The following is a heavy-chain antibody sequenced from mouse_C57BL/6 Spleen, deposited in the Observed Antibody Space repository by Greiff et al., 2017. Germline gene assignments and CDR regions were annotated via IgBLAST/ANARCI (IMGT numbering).Heavy chain of an antibody. J-gene: IGHJ3*01. CDR3: TRPGPWFAY. CDR1: GYTFTDYE. CDR2: IDPETGGT. V-gene: IGHV1-15*01. Sequence: VQLQQSGAELVRPGASVTLSCKASGYTFTDYEMHWVKQTPVHGLEWIGAIDPETGGTAYNQKFKGKAILTADNSSSTAYMELRSLTSEASAVYYCTRPGPWFAYWGQGTLVTVSA.